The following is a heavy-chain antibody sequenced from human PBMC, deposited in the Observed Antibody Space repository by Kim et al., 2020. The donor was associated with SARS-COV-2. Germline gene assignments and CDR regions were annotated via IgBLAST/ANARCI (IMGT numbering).Heavy chain of an antibody. Sequence: GGSLRLSCAASGFTVSDNYISWVRQAPGRGLEWLSFTYSGATTYYADSVKGRFTISSDNSKNTLYLQMSSLRVEDTAVYYCTRRMGNTWVLDYWGQGTLVTVSS. D-gene: IGHD7-27*01. V-gene: IGHV3-66*01. CDR3: TRRMGNTWVLDY. J-gene: IGHJ4*02. CDR1: GFTVSDNY. CDR2: TYSGATT.